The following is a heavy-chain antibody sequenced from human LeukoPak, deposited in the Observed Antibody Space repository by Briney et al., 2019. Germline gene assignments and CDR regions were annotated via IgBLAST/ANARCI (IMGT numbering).Heavy chain of an antibody. CDR2: IIPIFGTA. V-gene: IGHV1-69*05. CDR1: GGTFSSYA. D-gene: IGHD3-22*01. Sequence: SVKVSCKASGGTFSSYAISWVRQAPGQGLEWMGGIIPIFGTANYAQKFQGRVTITTDESTSTAYMELSSLRSEDTAVYYCARAPGYYDSSGYYDVYFDYRGQGTLVTVSS. CDR3: ARAPGYYDSSGYYDVYFDY. J-gene: IGHJ4*02.